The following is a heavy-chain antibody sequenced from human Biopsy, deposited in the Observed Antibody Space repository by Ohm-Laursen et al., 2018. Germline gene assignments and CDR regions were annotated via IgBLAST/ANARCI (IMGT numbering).Heavy chain of an antibody. J-gene: IGHJ5*02. CDR1: GFTFSSHA. CDR3: ARDLYDFCGGCPFDP. Sequence: SLRLSCTASGFTFSSHAMSWVRQAPGQGLECVSVIYGSGGSTYYADPVKGRFTISRDNSKNTLYLQMNSLRAEDTAMYYCARDLYDFCGGCPFDPGGQGIRVTVSS. V-gene: IGHV3-23*01. CDR2: IYGSGGST. D-gene: IGHD3-3*01.